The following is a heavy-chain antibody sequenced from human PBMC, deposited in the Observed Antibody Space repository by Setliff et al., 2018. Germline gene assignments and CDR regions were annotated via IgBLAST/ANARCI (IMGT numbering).Heavy chain of an antibody. CDR2: INQSGSG. CDR3: RQAVVGRDVFDI. CDR1: GGSFDTYY. Sequence: SETLSLTCNVYGGSFDTYYWSWIRQPPGKGLEWFGEINQSGSGDYNPSFKGRVSISVDTSKKQFSLTLTSVTAADTALYYCRQAVVGRDVFDIWGQGTVVTVSS. J-gene: IGHJ3*02. D-gene: IGHD1-1*01. V-gene: IGHV4-34*01.